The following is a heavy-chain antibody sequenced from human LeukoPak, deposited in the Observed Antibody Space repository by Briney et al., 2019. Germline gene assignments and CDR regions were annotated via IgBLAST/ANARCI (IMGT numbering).Heavy chain of an antibody. D-gene: IGHD2-21*02. CDR1: GGSISSSSYY. Sequence: SETLSLTCTVSGGSISSSSYYWGWIRQPPGQGLEWIGSIYYSGSTYYNPSLKSRVTISVDTSKNQFSLKLSSVTAADTAVYYCARHGEVVTASYYYYYGMDVWGQGTTVTVSS. J-gene: IGHJ6*02. CDR2: IYYSGST. V-gene: IGHV4-39*01. CDR3: ARHGEVVTASYYYYYGMDV.